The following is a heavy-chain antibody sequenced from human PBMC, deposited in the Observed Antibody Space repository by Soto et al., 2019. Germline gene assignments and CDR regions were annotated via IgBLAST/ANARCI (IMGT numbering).Heavy chain of an antibody. CDR1: GGSFSGYY. CDR2: INHSGST. CDR3: AKGYCSGGSCYHSYYYYYMDV. D-gene: IGHD2-15*01. J-gene: IGHJ6*03. V-gene: IGHV4-34*01. Sequence: SETLSLTCAVYGGSFSGYYWSWIRQPPGKGLEWIGEINHSGSTNYNPSLKSRVTISVDTSKNQFSLKLSSVTAADTAVYYCAKGYCSGGSCYHSYYYYYMDVWGKGTTVTVSS.